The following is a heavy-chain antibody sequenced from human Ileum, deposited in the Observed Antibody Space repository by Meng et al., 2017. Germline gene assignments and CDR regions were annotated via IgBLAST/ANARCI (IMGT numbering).Heavy chain of an antibody. CDR2: AST. CDR1: GGSVSRAGYQ. CDR3: ARDHMGSLDY. D-gene: IGHD1-26*01. Sequence: QLQLQESGPGLGRPSETLSLICTVSGGSVSRAGYQWGWIRQPPGKGLEWIGYASTNYNPSLKSRVTISLDTSRNQFSLSLSSVTAADTAVYYCARDHMGSLDYWGQGILVTVSS. V-gene: IGHV4-61*08. J-gene: IGHJ4*02.